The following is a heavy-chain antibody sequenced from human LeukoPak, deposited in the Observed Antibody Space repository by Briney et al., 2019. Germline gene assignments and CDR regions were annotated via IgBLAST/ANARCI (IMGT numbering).Heavy chain of an antibody. CDR1: GYSISSAYY. Sequence: PSETLSLTCDVSGYSISSAYYWGWIRQPPGKGLEWIGSIYHTGTTYSNPSPKSRNTISVDTSKNQIALSPGSVSAADAAVYYCARGVLYWGQGTLVTVSS. D-gene: IGHD2-8*01. V-gene: IGHV4-38-2*01. J-gene: IGHJ4*02. CDR3: ARGVLY. CDR2: IYHTGTT.